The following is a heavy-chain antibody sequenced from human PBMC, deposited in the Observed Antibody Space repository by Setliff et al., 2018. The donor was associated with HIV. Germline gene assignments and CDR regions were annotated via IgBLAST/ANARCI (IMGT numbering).Heavy chain of an antibody. V-gene: IGHV4-61*02. CDR3: ARGLSIFGVATPGFYSFMDV. CDR1: GGSIISGSNY. D-gene: IGHD3-3*01. J-gene: IGHJ6*03. CDR2: IYTSGST. Sequence: SETLSLTCTVSGGSIISGSNYWSWIRQPAGKGLEWIGRIYTSGSTNYNPSLKSRVTMSVDTSKNQFSLKLNSVTAADTAVYYCARGLSIFGVATPGFYSFMDVWGKGTTVTVSS.